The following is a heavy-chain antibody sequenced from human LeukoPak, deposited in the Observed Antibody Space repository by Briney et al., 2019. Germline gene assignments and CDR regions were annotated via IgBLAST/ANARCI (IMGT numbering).Heavy chain of an antibody. Sequence: SETLSLTCSVSGGSFNNDYWSWIRQTPGKGLEWIGYISNNGGTIYNPSLKTRVTISVDTSKNQFFLRLASVTAADTAVYFCVRDRGPNLHYYIDAWGKGTTVTVSS. V-gene: IGHV4-59*01. CDR3: VRDRGPNLHYYIDA. CDR2: ISNNGGT. CDR1: GGSFNNDY. D-gene: IGHD1-7*01. J-gene: IGHJ6*03.